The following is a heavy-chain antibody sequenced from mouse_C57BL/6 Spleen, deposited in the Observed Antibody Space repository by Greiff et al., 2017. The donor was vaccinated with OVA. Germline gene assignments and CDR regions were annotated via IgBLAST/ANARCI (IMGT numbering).Heavy chain of an antibody. J-gene: IGHJ1*03. CDR3: ARNPTTVVVHWYFDV. CDR2: IYPRDGST. V-gene: IGHV1-85*01. Sequence: VQLQQSGPELVKPGASVKLSCKASGYTFTSYDINWVKQRPGQGLEWIGWIYPRDGSTKYNEKFKGKATLTVDTSSSTAYMELHSLTSEDSAVYFCARNPTTVVVHWYFDVWGTGTTVTVSS. D-gene: IGHD1-1*01. CDR1: GYTFTSYD.